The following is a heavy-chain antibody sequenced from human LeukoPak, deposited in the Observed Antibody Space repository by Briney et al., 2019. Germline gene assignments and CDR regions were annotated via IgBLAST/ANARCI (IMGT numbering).Heavy chain of an antibody. V-gene: IGHV4-39*01. CDR3: ARHLYIRAAAGYYYYYYMDV. Sequence: SETLSLTCTVSGGSISSSSYYWGWIRQPPGKGLERIGSIYYSGSTYYNPSLKSRVTISVDTSKNQFSLKLGSVTAADTAVYYCARHLYIRAAAGYYYYYYMDVWGKGTTVTISS. D-gene: IGHD6-13*01. CDR1: GGSISSSSYY. J-gene: IGHJ6*03. CDR2: IYYSGST.